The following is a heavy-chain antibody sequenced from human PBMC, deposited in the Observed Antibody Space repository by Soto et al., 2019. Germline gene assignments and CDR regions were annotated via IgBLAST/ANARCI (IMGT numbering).Heavy chain of an antibody. CDR2: IYYSGST. Sequence: SDTLSLTCTVSAGSINIGSYYWIWIRQRPGNGLEWIGYIYYSGSTYYNPSLKSQVTISVDTSKNQFSLNLSSVTAADTAVYYCARVTNGPRPTDNFDYWGQGTPVTVSS. V-gene: IGHV4-31*01. CDR3: ARVTNGPRPTDNFDY. D-gene: IGHD1-1*01. CDR1: AGSINIGSYY. J-gene: IGHJ4*02.